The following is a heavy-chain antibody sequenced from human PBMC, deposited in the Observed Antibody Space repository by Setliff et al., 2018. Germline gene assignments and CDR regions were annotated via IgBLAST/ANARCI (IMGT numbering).Heavy chain of an antibody. J-gene: IGHJ6*02. D-gene: IGHD1-26*01. Sequence: PSETLSLTCTVSGGSISSSSYYWGWIRQPPGKGLEWIGSIDYSGTIYYNPSLKSRVTISVDTSKNQVSLKLSSVTAADTAVYYCARSSYSGSYLNVWGQGTTVTVSS. CDR2: IDYSGTI. CDR1: GGSISSSSYY. V-gene: IGHV4-39*07. CDR3: ARSSYSGSYLNV.